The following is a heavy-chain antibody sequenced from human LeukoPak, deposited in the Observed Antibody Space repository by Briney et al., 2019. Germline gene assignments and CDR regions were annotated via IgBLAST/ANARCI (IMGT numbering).Heavy chain of an antibody. CDR1: GFTVSSNY. Sequence: GGSLRLSCAASGFTVSSNYMSRVRQAPGKGLEWVSVIYSGGSTYYADSVKGRFTISRHNSKNTLYLQMNSLRAEDTAVYYCARAQQLVRGRAFDIWGQGTMVTVSS. D-gene: IGHD6-13*01. J-gene: IGHJ3*02. CDR3: ARAQQLVRGRAFDI. V-gene: IGHV3-53*04. CDR2: IYSGGST.